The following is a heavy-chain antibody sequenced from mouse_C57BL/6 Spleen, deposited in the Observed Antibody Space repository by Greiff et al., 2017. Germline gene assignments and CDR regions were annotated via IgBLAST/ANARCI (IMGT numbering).Heavy chain of an antibody. V-gene: IGHV1-82*01. CDR1: GYAFSSSW. CDR3: ARETAQARGDY. CDR2: IYPGDGDT. D-gene: IGHD3-2*02. J-gene: IGHJ2*01. Sequence: QVQLQQSGPELVKPGASVKISCKASGYAFSSSWMNWVKQRPGKGLEWIGRIYPGDGDTNYNGKFKGKATLTADKSSSTAYMQLSSLTSEDYAVYFCARETAQARGDYWGQGTTLTVSS.